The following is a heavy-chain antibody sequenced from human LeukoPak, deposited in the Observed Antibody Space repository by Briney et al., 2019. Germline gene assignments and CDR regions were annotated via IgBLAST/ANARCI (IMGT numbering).Heavy chain of an antibody. V-gene: IGHV3-33*06. CDR1: GFTFSSYG. D-gene: IGHD3-10*01. CDR2: IWYDGSNK. CDR3: AKDGVLLWFGEFEYYFDY. J-gene: IGHJ4*02. Sequence: GGSLRLSCAASGFTFSSYGMHWVRQAPGKGLEWVAVIWYDGSNKYYADSVKGRFTISRDNSKNTLYLQMNSLRAEDTAVYYCAKDGVLLWFGEFEYYFDYWGQGTLVTVSS.